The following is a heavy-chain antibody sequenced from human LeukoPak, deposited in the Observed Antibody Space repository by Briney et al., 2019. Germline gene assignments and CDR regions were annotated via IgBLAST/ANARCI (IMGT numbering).Heavy chain of an antibody. J-gene: IGHJ3*02. Sequence: GGSLRLSCAASRFTFSSYSMNWVRQAPGKGLEWVSSISSSSSYIYYADSVKGRFTISRDNAKNSLYLQMNSLRAEDTAVYYCARDSAWPADYGGNSAFDIWGQGTMVTVSS. CDR3: ARDSAWPADYGGNSAFDI. CDR2: ISSSSSYI. CDR1: RFTFSSYS. V-gene: IGHV3-21*01. D-gene: IGHD4-23*01.